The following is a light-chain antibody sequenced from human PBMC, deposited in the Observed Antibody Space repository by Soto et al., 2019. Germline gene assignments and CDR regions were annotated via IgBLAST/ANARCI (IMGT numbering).Light chain of an antibody. CDR2: KAS. CDR1: QSISSW. V-gene: IGKV1-5*03. J-gene: IGKJ2*01. Sequence: DIQMTQSPSTLSASVGDRVTITCRASQSISSWLAWYQQKPGKAPKLLIYKASSLESGVPSRFSGSGSGTEFTLTISSLQPDDFATYYRQQYNSYSPMYTFGQGTKLEIK. CDR3: QQYNSYSPMYT.